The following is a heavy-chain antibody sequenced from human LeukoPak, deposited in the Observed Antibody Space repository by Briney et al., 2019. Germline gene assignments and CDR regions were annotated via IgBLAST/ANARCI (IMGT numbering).Heavy chain of an antibody. D-gene: IGHD3-3*01. CDR3: ARADYDFWSGYYLHWFDP. V-gene: IGHV4-34*01. CDR1: GGSFSGYY. J-gene: IGHJ5*02. CDR2: INHSGST. Sequence: SETLSLSCAVYGGSFSGYYWSWIRQPPGKGLEWIGEINHSGSTNYNPSLKSRVTISVDTSKNQFSLKLSSVTAADTAVYYCARADYDFWSGYYLHWFDPWGQGTLVTVSS.